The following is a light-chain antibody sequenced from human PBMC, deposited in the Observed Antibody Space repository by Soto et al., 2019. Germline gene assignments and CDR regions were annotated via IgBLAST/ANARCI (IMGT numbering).Light chain of an antibody. V-gene: IGLV2-14*01. Sequence: QSVLTQPASVSGSPGQLITISCTGTSSDVGGYNYVSWYQQHPGKAPKLMIYDVSNRPSGVSNRFSGSKSGNTASLTISGLQAEDEADYYCSSYTSSSTLVVFGTGTKLTVL. J-gene: IGLJ1*01. CDR3: SSYTSSSTLVV. CDR1: SSDVGGYNY. CDR2: DVS.